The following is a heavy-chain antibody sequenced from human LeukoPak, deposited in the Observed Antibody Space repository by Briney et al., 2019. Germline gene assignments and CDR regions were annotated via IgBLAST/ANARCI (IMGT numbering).Heavy chain of an antibody. CDR2: IYYSGST. CDR1: GGSISSGGYY. Sequence: PSQTLSLTCTVSGGSISSGGYYWSWIRQHPGKGLEWIGYIYYSGSTYYNPSLKSRVTISVDTSKNQFSLELSSVTAADTAVYYCARERSSPDAFDIWGQGTMVTVSS. CDR3: ARERSSPDAFDI. D-gene: IGHD5-24*01. V-gene: IGHV4-31*03. J-gene: IGHJ3*02.